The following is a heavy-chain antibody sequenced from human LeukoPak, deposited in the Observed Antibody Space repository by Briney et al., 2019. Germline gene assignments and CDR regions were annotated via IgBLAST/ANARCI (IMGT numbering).Heavy chain of an antibody. CDR2: IYYSGST. J-gene: IGHJ5*02. Sequence: KPSETLSLTCTVSGGSVSSGSYYWSWIRQPPGKGLEWIGYIYYSGSTNYNPSLKSRVTISVDTSKNQFSLKLSSVTAADTAVYYCAWEEYCSSTSCYDNWFDPWGQGTLVTVSS. CDR1: GGSVSSGSYY. CDR3: AWEEYCSSTSCYDNWFDP. V-gene: IGHV4-61*01. D-gene: IGHD2-2*01.